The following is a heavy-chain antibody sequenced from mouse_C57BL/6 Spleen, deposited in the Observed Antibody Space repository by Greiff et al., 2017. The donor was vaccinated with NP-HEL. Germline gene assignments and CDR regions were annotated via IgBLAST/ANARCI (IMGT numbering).Heavy chain of an antibody. CDR3: ARSLYSNYPYWYFDV. CDR2: IDPANGNT. J-gene: IGHJ1*03. D-gene: IGHD2-5*01. CDR1: GFNIKNTY. V-gene: IGHV14-3*01. Sequence: EVQLQQSVAELVRPGASVKLSCTASGFNIKNTYMHWVKQRPEQGLEWIGRIDPANGNTKSAPKFQGKATITADTSSNTAYLQLSSMTSEDTAIYYCARSLYSNYPYWYFDVWGTGTTVTVSS.